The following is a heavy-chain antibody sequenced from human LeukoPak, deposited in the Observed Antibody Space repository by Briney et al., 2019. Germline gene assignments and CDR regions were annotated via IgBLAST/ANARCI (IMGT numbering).Heavy chain of an antibody. V-gene: IGHV3-9*01. D-gene: IGHD3-10*01. J-gene: IGHJ6*02. CDR2: ISWNSGSI. CDR1: GFTFDDYA. CDR3: AKGGITMVRGVPGTSAYYGMDV. Sequence: GRSLRLSCAVSGFTFDDYAMHWVLQAPGKGLEWVSGISWNSGSIGYADSVKGRFTISRDNAKNSLYLQMNSLRAEDTALYYCAKGGITMVRGVPGTSAYYGMDVWGQGTTVTVSS.